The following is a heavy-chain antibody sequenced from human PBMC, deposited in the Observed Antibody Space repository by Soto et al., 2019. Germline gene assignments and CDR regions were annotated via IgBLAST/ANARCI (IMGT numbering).Heavy chain of an antibody. CDR1: GYTFTTYG. Sequence: QVQLVQSGAEVKKPGASVKVSCKASGYTFTTYGISWVRQAPGQGLEWMGWINTYNGNTNYAQQLQGRVTMTTDTSTSTAYMELRSLISDDTAGYYCAREAVAGTKGFDYWGQGTLVTVSS. V-gene: IGHV1-18*01. D-gene: IGHD6-19*01. J-gene: IGHJ4*02. CDR2: INTYNGNT. CDR3: AREAVAGTKGFDY.